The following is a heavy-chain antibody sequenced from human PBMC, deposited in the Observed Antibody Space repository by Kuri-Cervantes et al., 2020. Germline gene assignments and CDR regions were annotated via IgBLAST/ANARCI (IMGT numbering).Heavy chain of an antibody. D-gene: IGHD2-15*01. V-gene: IGHV3-21*01. CDR3: ATKNCSGGSCYLYYFDY. CDR1: GFTFSSYS. CDR2: ISSSSSYI. Sequence: GESLKISCAASGFTFSSYSMNWVRQAPGKGLEWVSSISSSSSYIYYADSVKGRFTISRDNAKNSLYLQMNCLRAEDTAVYYCATKNCSGGSCYLYYFDYWGQGSLITFSS. J-gene: IGHJ4*02.